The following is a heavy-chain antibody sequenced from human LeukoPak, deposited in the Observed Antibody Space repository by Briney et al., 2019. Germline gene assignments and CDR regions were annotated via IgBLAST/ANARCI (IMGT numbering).Heavy chain of an antibody. V-gene: IGHV3-23*01. CDR2: FSFSGGST. Sequence: PGGSLRLSCAASGFTFSSYAMSWVRQAPGKGLEWVSAFSFSGGSTYYADSVKGRFTISRDNSKNTLYLQMNSLRAEDTAVYYCAAGYTSGWYVHFDYWGQGTLVTVSS. J-gene: IGHJ4*02. CDR1: GFTFSSYA. D-gene: IGHD6-19*01. CDR3: AAGYTSGWYVHFDY.